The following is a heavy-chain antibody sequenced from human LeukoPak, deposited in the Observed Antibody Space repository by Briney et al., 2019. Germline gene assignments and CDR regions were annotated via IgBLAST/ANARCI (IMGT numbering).Heavy chain of an antibody. V-gene: IGHV3-30*03. J-gene: IGHJ4*02. CDR2: ISYDRSNK. CDR1: GFIFSTYD. CDR3: AREGHYPQMDTYLITVDS. D-gene: IGHD5-18*01. Sequence: PGGSLRLSCAASGFIFSTYDMHWVRQAPGKGLEWVAVISYDRSNKYYADSVKGRFTISRDNSKNTLYLQMNSLRAEDTALYYCAREGHYPQMDTYLITVDSWGQGTPVIVSS.